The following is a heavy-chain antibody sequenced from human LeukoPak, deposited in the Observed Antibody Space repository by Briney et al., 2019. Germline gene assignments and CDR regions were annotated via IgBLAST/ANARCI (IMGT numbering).Heavy chain of an antibody. CDR2: INVASGNT. Sequence: ASVKVSCKASGYTFTDYAMHWVRQAPGQRLEWMGWINVASGNTKYSQKFQGRVTITRDTSASTAYMELSSLRSEDTAVYYCTRRGPFLSFGELFDYWGQGTLVTVSS. J-gene: IGHJ4*02. CDR3: TRRGPFLSFGELFDY. CDR1: GYTFTDYA. D-gene: IGHD3-10*01. V-gene: IGHV1-3*01.